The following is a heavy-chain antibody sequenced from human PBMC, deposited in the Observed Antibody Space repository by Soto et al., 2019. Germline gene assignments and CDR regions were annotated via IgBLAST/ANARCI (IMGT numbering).Heavy chain of an antibody. D-gene: IGHD3-16*01. CDR2: INPDGNVG. CDR1: GFPFSTYW. CDR3: AGWGGKDHNF. Sequence: EVQLLGSGGGLVQPGGSLRLSCVGSGFPFSTYWMNWVRQAPGKGLEWVANINPDGNVGTYVDSVRGRFTTSRDNAKNSLYPQMNSLRADDPAVYFWAGWGGKDHNFWGQGIMVTVSS. V-gene: IGHV3-7*03. J-gene: IGHJ4*02.